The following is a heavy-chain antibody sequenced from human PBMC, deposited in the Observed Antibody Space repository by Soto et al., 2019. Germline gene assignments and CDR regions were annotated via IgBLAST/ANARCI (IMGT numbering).Heavy chain of an antibody. CDR3: ARDLPHYYDILTGYPGFDY. Sequence: QVQLVESGGGVVQPGRSLRLSCAASGFTFSSYAMHWVRQAPGKGLEWVAVISYDGSNKYYADSVKGRFTISRDNSKNTLYLQMNSLRAEDTAVYYCARDLPHYYDILTGYPGFDYWGQGTLVTVSS. D-gene: IGHD3-9*01. V-gene: IGHV3-30-3*01. J-gene: IGHJ4*02. CDR1: GFTFSSYA. CDR2: ISYDGSNK.